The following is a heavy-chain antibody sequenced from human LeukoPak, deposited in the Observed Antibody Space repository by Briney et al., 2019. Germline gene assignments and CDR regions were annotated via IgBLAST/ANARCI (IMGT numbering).Heavy chain of an antibody. J-gene: IGHJ4*02. D-gene: IGHD3-22*01. CDR1: GYTFTSYY. Sequence: ASVKVSCKASGYTFTSYYMHWVRQAPGQGLEWMGIINPSGGSTGYAQKFQGRVTMTRDMSTSTVYMELSRLRSEDTAVYYCARDGDSSGYYKNWGQGTLVTVSS. V-gene: IGHV1-46*01. CDR3: ARDGDSSGYYKN. CDR2: INPSGGST.